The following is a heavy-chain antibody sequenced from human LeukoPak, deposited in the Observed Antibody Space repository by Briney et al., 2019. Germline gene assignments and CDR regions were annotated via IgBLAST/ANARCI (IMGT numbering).Heavy chain of an antibody. D-gene: IGHD1-26*01. CDR2: IYYSGST. J-gene: IGHJ4*02. V-gene: IGHV4-31*03. CDR3: ARDDSGTYAALDY. Sequence: SETLSLTCTVSGGSISSGGYYWSWIRQHPGKGLEWIGYIYYSGSTYYNPSLKSRVTISVDTSKNQFSLKLSSVTAADTAVYYCARDDSGTYAALDYWGQGTLVTVSS. CDR1: GGSISSGGYY.